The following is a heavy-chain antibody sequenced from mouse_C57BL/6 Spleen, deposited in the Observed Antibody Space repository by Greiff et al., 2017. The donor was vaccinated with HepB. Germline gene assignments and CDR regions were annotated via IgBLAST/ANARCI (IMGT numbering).Heavy chain of an antibody. CDR1: GYAFSSYW. D-gene: IGHD2-5*01. Sequence: VQLQQSGAELVKPGASVKISCKASGYAFSSYWMNWVKQRPGKGLEWIGQIYPGDGDTNYNGKFKGKATLTADTSSSTAYMQLSSLTAEDAAVYCCARRGIFDSNYDYWGQGTTLTVSS. CDR3: ARRGIFDSNYDY. CDR2: IYPGDGDT. J-gene: IGHJ2*01. V-gene: IGHV1-80*01.